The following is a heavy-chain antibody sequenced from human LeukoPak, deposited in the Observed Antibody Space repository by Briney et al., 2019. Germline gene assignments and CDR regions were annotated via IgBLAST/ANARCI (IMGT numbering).Heavy chain of an antibody. V-gene: IGHV4-59*01. D-gene: IGHD5-18*01. CDR3: ARRTAMDSYFDY. Sequence: SETLSLTCTVSGGSISSYYWSWIRQPLGKGLEWIGYIYYSGSTNYNPSLKSRVTISVDTSKNQFSLKLSSVTAADTAVYYCARRTAMDSYFDYWGQGTPVTVSS. CDR2: IYYSGST. J-gene: IGHJ4*02. CDR1: GGSISSYY.